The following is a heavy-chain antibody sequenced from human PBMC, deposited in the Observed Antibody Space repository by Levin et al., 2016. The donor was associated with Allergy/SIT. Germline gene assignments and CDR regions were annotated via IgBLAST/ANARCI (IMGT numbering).Heavy chain of an antibody. Sequence: GSLRLSCTVSGGSISTDTYYWGWIRQPPGKGLEWIGSIYHSGGTYYNPSLKSRVTISVDTSKNQFSLKLSSVTAADTAVYYCARQRMATRMGYYYYYGMDVWGQGTTVTVSS. D-gene: IGHD5-24*01. CDR3: ARQRMATRMGYYYYYGMDV. CDR1: GGSISTDTYY. J-gene: IGHJ6*02. CDR2: IYHSGGT. V-gene: IGHV4-39*07.